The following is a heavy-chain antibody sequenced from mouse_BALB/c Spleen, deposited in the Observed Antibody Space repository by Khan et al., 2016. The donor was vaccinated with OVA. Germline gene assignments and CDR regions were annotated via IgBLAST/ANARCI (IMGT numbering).Heavy chain of an antibody. J-gene: IGHJ4*01. CDR1: GYTFTSYW. CDR2: IYPSDSYT. V-gene: IGHV1-69*02. Sequence: QVQLKEPGAELVRPGASVKLSCKASGYTFTSYWINWVKQRPGQGLEWIGHIYPSDSYTNYNQNFNDKATLTVDNSSSTAYMQLSSPTSEDSAVYYCARGAAYYYAMDYWGQGTSVTVSS. D-gene: IGHD1-2*01. CDR3: ARGAAYYYAMDY.